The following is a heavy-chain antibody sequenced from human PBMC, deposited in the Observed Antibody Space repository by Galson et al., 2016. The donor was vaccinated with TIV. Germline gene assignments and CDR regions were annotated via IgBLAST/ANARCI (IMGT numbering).Heavy chain of an antibody. CDR2: INVGNGNT. D-gene: IGHD3-16*01. CDR1: GYTFTSHT. Sequence: SVKVSCKATGYTFTSHTMHWVRQAPGQRLEWMGWINVGNGNTKYVQKFKGRVTITSDTSARIAYMELSTLTSEDTAMYYCARDRLGAKRAFDIWGQGTLVTVSS. J-gene: IGHJ3*02. CDR3: ARDRLGAKRAFDI. V-gene: IGHV1-3*01.